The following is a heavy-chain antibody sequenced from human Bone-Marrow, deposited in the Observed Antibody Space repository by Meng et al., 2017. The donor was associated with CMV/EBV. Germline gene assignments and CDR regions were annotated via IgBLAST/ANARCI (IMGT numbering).Heavy chain of an antibody. CDR3: AKGGAYCGGNCYSPQ. Sequence: GESLKISCAASGFTFSNYAMSWVRQGPGKGLEGVSIISGSGGNTYYADSVKGRFTISRDNSKNTVYLQMTSLRVEDTAVYYCAKGGAYCGGNCYSPQWGQGTTVTVSS. D-gene: IGHD2-21*01. J-gene: IGHJ6*02. V-gene: IGHV3-23*01. CDR1: GFTFSNYA. CDR2: ISGSGGNT.